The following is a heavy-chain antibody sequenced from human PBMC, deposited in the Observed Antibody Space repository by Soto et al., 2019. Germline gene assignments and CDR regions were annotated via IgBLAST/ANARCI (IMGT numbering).Heavy chain of an antibody. CDR2: IYYSGST. CDR1: GVTISSGDYY. V-gene: IGHV4-30-4*01. Sequence: SETLSLTCTVSGVTISSGDYYWSWIRQPPGKGLEWIGYIYYSGSTYYNPSLKSRVTISVDTSKNQFSLKLSSVTAADTAVYYCARAIPNWNYYGMDVWGQGTTVTVSS. D-gene: IGHD1-20*01. CDR3: ARAIPNWNYYGMDV. J-gene: IGHJ6*02.